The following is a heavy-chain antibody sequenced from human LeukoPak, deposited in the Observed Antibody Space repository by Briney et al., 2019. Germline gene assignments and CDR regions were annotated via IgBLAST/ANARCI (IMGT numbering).Heavy chain of an antibody. V-gene: IGHV3-48*03. J-gene: IGHJ3*02. Sequence: PGGSLRLSCAASGFTFSSYEMNWVRQAPGKGLERVSYISSSGSTIYYADSVKGRFTISRDNAKNSLYLQMNSLRAEDTAVYYCARLLGPRIGAFDIWGQGTMVTVSS. CDR3: ARLLGPRIGAFDI. CDR2: ISSSGSTI. D-gene: IGHD3-10*02. CDR1: GFTFSSYE.